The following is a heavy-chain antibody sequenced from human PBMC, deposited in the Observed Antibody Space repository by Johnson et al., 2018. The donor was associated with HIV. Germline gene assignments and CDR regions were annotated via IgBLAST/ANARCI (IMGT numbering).Heavy chain of an antibody. CDR2: ISYDGSNK. Sequence: QEQLVESGGGVVQPGRSLRLSCAASGFTFSSYAMHWVRQAPGKGLEWVAVISYDGSNKYYADSVKGRFTISRDNSKNTLYLQMNSLRAEDTAVYYCARGRLRSGATDAFDIWGQGTMVTVSS. J-gene: IGHJ3*02. V-gene: IGHV3-30*04. CDR1: GFTFSSYA. D-gene: IGHD1-26*01. CDR3: ARGRLRSGATDAFDI.